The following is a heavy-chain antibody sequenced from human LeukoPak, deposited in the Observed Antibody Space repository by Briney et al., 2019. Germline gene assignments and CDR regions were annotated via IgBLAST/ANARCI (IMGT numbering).Heavy chain of an antibody. D-gene: IGHD6-6*01. CDR3: AREYSSSSGKTFDI. Sequence: PSETLSLTCTVSGGSISSYYWSWIRQPPGKGLEWNGYIYYSGSTNYNPSLKSRVTISVDTSKNRFSLKLSSVTAADTAVYYCAREYSSSSGKTFDIWGQGTMVTVSS. CDR1: GGSISSYY. CDR2: IYYSGST. V-gene: IGHV4-59*01. J-gene: IGHJ3*02.